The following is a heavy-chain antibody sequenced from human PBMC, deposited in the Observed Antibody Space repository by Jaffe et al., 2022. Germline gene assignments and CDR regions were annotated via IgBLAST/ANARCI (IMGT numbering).Heavy chain of an antibody. CDR1: GFTFSSYA. CDR3: AKDQGSYGRYYYYYMDV. D-gene: IGHD2-2*01. V-gene: IGHV3-23*01. CDR2: ISGSGGST. Sequence: EVQLLESGGGLVQPGGSLRLSCAASGFTFSSYAMSWVRQAPGKGLEWVSAISGSGGSTYYADSVKGRFTISRDNSKNTLYLQMNSLRAEDTAVYYCAKDQGSYGRYYYYYMDVWGKGTTVTVSS. J-gene: IGHJ6*03.